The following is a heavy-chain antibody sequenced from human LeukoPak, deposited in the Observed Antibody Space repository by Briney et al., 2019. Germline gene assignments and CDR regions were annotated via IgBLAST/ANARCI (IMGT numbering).Heavy chain of an antibody. CDR2: INHSGST. V-gene: IGHV4-34*01. CDR3: ARLRRQVRGPYRRLYYYYYMDV. J-gene: IGHJ6*03. D-gene: IGHD3-10*01. CDR1: GGSFSGYY. Sequence: SETLSLTCAVYGGSFSGYYWSWIRQPPGKGLEWIGEINHSGSTNYNPSLKSRVTISVDTSKNQFSLKLSSVTAADTAVYYCARLRRQVRGPYRRLYYYYYMDVWGKGTTVTISS.